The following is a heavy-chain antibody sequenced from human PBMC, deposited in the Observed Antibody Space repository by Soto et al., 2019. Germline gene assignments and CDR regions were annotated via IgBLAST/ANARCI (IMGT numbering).Heavy chain of an antibody. Sequence: EVQLVESGGGLVQPGGSLRLSRAASGFTFTSYWMTWVRQAPGKGLEWVANIKQDGGEKYYVGSVKGRFTISRDKAENSLYLQLDSLRAEDAAVYYCARGAFPTWGTYPLDYWGQGTLVTVSS. V-gene: IGHV3-7*04. D-gene: IGHD3-16*02. CDR1: GFTFTSYW. J-gene: IGHJ4*02. CDR2: IKQDGGEK. CDR3: ARGAFPTWGTYPLDY.